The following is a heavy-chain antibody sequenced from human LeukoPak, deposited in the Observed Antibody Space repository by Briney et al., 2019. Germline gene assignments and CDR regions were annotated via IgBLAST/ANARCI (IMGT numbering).Heavy chain of an antibody. CDR3: ARVIGIVVVVAAIRFSAFDI. Sequence: PSETLSLTCTVSGGSISSYYWSWIRQPPGKGLEWIGSIYHSGSTYYNPSLKSRVTISVDTSKNQFSLKLSSVTAADTAVYYCARVIGIVVVVAAIRFSAFDIWGQGTMVTVSS. CDR2: IYHSGST. CDR1: GGSISSYY. V-gene: IGHV4-38-2*02. J-gene: IGHJ3*02. D-gene: IGHD2-15*01.